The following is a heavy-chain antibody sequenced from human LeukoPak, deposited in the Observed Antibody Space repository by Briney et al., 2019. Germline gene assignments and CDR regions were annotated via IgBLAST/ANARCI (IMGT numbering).Heavy chain of an antibody. Sequence: PSETLSLTCAVSGDSTSSGSYYWSWIRQPAGKGLEWIGRSYTSGSTNYNPSLKSRVTISVDTSKNQFSLKLSSVTTADTAVYYCARDNARGGSFSDYLRYFQHWGQGTLVTVSS. D-gene: IGHD5/OR15-5a*01. CDR3: ARDNARGGSFSDYLRYFQH. V-gene: IGHV4-61*02. J-gene: IGHJ1*01. CDR2: SYTSGST. CDR1: GDSTSSGSYY.